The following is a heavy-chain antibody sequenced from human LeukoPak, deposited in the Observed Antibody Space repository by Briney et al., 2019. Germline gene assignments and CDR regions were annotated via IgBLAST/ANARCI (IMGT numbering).Heavy chain of an antibody. CDR2: INHSGST. D-gene: IGHD6-13*01. Sequence: SETLSLTCTVSGGSISSYYWSWIRQPPGKGLEWIGYINHSGSTNYNPSLKSRVTISVDPSKNQFSLKLSSVTAADTAVYYCARVIVAAGSFDYWGQGTLVTVSS. V-gene: IGHV4-59*01. CDR1: GGSISSYY. CDR3: ARVIVAAGSFDY. J-gene: IGHJ4*02.